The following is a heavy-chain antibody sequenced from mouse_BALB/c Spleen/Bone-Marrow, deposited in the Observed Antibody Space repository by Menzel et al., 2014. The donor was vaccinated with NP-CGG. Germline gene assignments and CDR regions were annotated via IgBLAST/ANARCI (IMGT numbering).Heavy chain of an antibody. J-gene: IGHJ3*01. V-gene: IGHV14-3*02. CDR2: IDPANGNT. CDR1: GFNIKDTY. Sequence: EVQGVESGAELVKPGASVKLSCTASGFNIKDTYMHWVKQRPEQGLEWIGRIDPANGNTKYDPKFQGKAIITADTSSNTAYLQLSSLTSEDTAVYYCASYYYGSSGFAYWGQGTLVTVSA. CDR3: ASYYYGSSGFAY. D-gene: IGHD1-1*01.